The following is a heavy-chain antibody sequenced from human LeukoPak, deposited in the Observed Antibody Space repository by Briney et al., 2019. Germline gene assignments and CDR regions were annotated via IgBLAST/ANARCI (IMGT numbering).Heavy chain of an antibody. CDR1: GDSVSNNNAA. J-gene: IGHJ4*02. CDR2: TYYGSKWYN. Sequence: SQTLSLTCAISGDSVSNNNAAWNWIRQSPSRGLEWLGRTYYGSKWYNDYAVSVKNRINIDPDTSKNQFSLQLNSVTPEDTAVYYCARSHGDSNYWGQGTLVTVSS. CDR3: ARSHGDSNY. V-gene: IGHV6-1*01. D-gene: IGHD2-21*02.